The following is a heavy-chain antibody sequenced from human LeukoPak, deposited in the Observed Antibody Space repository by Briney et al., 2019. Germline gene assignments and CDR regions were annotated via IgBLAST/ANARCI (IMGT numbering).Heavy chain of an antibody. CDR2: IFYSGST. Sequence: SQTLSLTCTVSGASISSGGYYWGWIRQHPGKGLEWLGYIFYSGSTYYDPSLKSRVTTSVDTSKNQFSLKLSSVTAADTALYYCARTMTVGLYYFDYWGQGTLVTVSS. D-gene: IGHD4/OR15-4a*01. J-gene: IGHJ4*02. CDR3: ARTMTVGLYYFDY. CDR1: GASISSGGYY. V-gene: IGHV4-31*03.